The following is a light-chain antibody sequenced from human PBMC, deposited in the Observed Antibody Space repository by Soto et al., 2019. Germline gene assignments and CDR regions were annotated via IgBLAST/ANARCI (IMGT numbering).Light chain of an antibody. J-gene: IGKJ5*01. V-gene: IGKV3-20*01. CDR2: GAS. CDR1: QSVSSSY. Sequence: EIVLTQSPGTLSLSPGERATLSCRASQSVSSSYLACYQQKPGQAPRLLIYGASSRATGSPDRFSGSGSGTDFTLTISRLEPEDCAVYYCQEYGSSPVTFGQGTRLEIK. CDR3: QEYGSSPVT.